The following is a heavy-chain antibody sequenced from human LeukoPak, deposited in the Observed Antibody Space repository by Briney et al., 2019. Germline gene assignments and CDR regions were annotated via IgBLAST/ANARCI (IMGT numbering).Heavy chain of an antibody. J-gene: IGHJ5*02. Sequence: GGSLRLSCAASGITFSSYAMSWVRQAPGKGLEWVSAISGSGGSTYYADSVKGRFTISRDNSKNTLYLQMNSLRAEDTAVYYCAKDVYDSSGYDWFDPWGQGTLVTVSS. V-gene: IGHV3-23*01. CDR2: ISGSGGST. CDR1: GITFSSYA. CDR3: AKDVYDSSGYDWFDP. D-gene: IGHD3-22*01.